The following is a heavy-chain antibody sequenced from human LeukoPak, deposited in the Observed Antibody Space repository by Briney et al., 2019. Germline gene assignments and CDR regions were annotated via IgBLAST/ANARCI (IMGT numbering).Heavy chain of an antibody. CDR3: ARDRNGDYALGY. D-gene: IGHD4-17*01. V-gene: IGHV1-46*01. CDR1: GYTFTSNY. CDR2: ISPSGGST. J-gene: IGHJ4*02. Sequence: ASVKVSCKAFGYTFTSNYMHWVRQAPGQGPEWMRVISPSGGSTTYAQKFQGRVTMTRDMSTSAVYMELSSLRSEDTAVYYCARDRNGDYALGYWGQGTLVTVSS.